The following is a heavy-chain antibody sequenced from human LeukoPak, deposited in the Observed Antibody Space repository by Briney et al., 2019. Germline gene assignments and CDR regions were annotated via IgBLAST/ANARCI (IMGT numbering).Heavy chain of an antibody. Sequence: GGSLRLSCAASGFTFYDYAMHWVRQAPGKGLEWVSFISWGGGSKYYADSLKDRFTISRDNSKNSLYLQMNSLRTEDTALYYCAKDIVDILPLNYYGMDVWGQGTTVTVSS. J-gene: IGHJ6*02. CDR1: GFTFYDYA. D-gene: IGHD3-9*01. CDR2: ISWGGGSK. CDR3: AKDIVDILPLNYYGMDV. V-gene: IGHV3-43*02.